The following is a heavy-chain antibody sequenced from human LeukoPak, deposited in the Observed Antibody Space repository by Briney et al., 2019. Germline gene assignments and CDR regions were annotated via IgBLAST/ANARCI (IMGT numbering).Heavy chain of an antibody. CDR3: ARVGYSGYDFYHDY. CDR2: IYYSGST. CDR1: GGSISSYY. V-gene: IGHV4-59*01. Sequence: SETLSLTCTVSGGSISSYYWSWIRQPLGKGLESIGYIYYSGSTNYNPSLKSRVTISVDTSKNQFSLKLSSVTAADTAVYYCARVGYSGYDFYHDYWGQGTLVTVSS. D-gene: IGHD5-12*01. J-gene: IGHJ4*02.